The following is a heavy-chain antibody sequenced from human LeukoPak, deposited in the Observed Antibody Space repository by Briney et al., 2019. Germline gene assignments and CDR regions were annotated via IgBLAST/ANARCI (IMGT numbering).Heavy chain of an antibody. J-gene: IGHJ4*02. Sequence: GGSLRLSCAASGFTFSSYSMNWVRQAPGKGLEWVSSISSSSSYIYYADSVKGRFTISRDNAKNSLYLQMNSPRAEDTAVYYCASGSYYDSEGDYWGQGTLVTVSS. D-gene: IGHD1-26*01. CDR3: ASGSYYDSEGDY. V-gene: IGHV3-21*01. CDR1: GFTFSSYS. CDR2: ISSSSSYI.